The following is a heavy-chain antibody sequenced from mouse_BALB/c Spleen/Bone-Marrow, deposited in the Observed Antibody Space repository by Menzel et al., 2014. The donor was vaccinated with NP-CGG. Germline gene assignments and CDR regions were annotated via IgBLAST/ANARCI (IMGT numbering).Heavy chain of an antibody. D-gene: IGHD2-14*01. Sequence: DVQLVESGAELVKPGPSVKLSCTASGFNIKDTYMHWVKQRPEQGLEWIGRIDPANGNTKYDPKFQGKATITADTSSNTAYLQLSSLTSEDTAVYYCASYRYAWYFDVWGAGTTVTVSS. J-gene: IGHJ1*01. V-gene: IGHV14-3*02. CDR2: IDPANGNT. CDR3: ASYRYAWYFDV. CDR1: GFNIKDTY.